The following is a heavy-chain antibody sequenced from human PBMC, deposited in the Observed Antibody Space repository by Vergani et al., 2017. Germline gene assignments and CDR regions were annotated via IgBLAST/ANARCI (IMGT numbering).Heavy chain of an antibody. D-gene: IGHD1-26*01. CDR1: GYTFTGYY. CDR3: AREENSGSYPTPFDY. Sequence: QVQLVQSGAEGKKPGASVKVSCKASGYTFTGYYMHWVRQAPGQGLEWMGWINPNSGGTNYAQKFQGRVTMTRDTSISTAYMELSRLRSDDTAVYYCAREENSGSYPTPFDYWGQGTLVTVSS. V-gene: IGHV1-2*02. CDR2: INPNSGGT. J-gene: IGHJ4*02.